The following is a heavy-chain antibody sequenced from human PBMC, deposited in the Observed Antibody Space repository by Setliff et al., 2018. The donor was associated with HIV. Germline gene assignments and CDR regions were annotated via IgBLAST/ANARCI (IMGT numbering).Heavy chain of an antibody. Sequence: GSLRLSCVASGFTFDNYAMSWVRQAPGKGLEWVSTISGRSGTANYADSVKGRFSISRDNSKSTIYLQMNSLRANDTAVYYCAKLPAIIWASYNWFDPWGQGIPVTVSS. CDR2: ISGRSGTA. J-gene: IGHJ5*02. CDR1: GFTFDNYA. D-gene: IGHD3-10*01. CDR3: AKLPAIIWASYNWFDP. V-gene: IGHV3-23*01.